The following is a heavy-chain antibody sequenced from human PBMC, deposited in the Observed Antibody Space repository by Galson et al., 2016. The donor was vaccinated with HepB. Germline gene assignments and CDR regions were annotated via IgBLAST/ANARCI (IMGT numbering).Heavy chain of an antibody. Sequence: SETLSLTCTVSGGSISSYYWSWIRQPPGKGLEWIGYIYSSGSTNYNPSLKSRVTISVDTSKNQFSLKLRSVTAADTAVYYCARVARRSDYGLDVWGQGTTVTVSS. J-gene: IGHJ6*02. CDR2: IYSSGST. CDR1: GGSISSYY. CDR3: ARVARRSDYGLDV. V-gene: IGHV4-59*01.